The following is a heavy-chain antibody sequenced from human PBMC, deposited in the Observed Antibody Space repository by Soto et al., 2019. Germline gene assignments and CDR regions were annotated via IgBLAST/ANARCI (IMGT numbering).Heavy chain of an antibody. D-gene: IGHD6-19*01. CDR3: ARDHLGIAAGDFDL. V-gene: IGHV3-21*01. J-gene: IGHJ4*02. CDR2: ISSGRPDI. Sequence: PGGSLRLSCAPSAFSFDTYNMNCVRQAPGKGLEWVSSISSGRPDIFYADSVRGRFSLSRDDGKQSLFLQLNSLRADDTAVYYCARDHLGIAAGDFDLWGQGTRVTVSS. CDR1: AFSFDTYN.